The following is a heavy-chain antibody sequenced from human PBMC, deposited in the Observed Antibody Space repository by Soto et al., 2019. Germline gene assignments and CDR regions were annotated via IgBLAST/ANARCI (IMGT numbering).Heavy chain of an antibody. V-gene: IGHV4-39*01. CDR1: GGSISSSSYY. CDR2: IYYSGST. Sequence: QLQLQESGPGLVKPSETLSLTCTVSGGSISSSSYYWGWIRQPPGKGLEWIGSIYYSGSTYYNPSIKGRVTISVDTSKNQFSLKLSSVTAADTAVYYCARKRRMGLVIIDYWGQGTLVTVSS. CDR3: ARKRRMGLVIIDY. J-gene: IGHJ4*02. D-gene: IGHD3-9*01.